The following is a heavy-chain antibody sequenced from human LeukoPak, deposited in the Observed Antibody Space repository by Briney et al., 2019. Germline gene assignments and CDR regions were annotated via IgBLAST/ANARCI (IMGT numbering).Heavy chain of an antibody. D-gene: IGHD7-27*01. CDR3: ASRKLGNDY. CDR1: GGSVSDYY. V-gene: IGHV4-59*02. CDR2: IYYTGST. Sequence: SETLSLTCTISGGSVSDYYWSWIRQSPGKGLEWIGYIYYTGSTSYNPSLKSRVTISADTSKNEFSLKLNSVTAADTAVYYCASRKLGNDYWGQGTLVAVSS. J-gene: IGHJ4*02.